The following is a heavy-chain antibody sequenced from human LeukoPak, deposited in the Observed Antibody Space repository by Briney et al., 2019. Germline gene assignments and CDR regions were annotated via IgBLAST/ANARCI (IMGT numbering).Heavy chain of an antibody. CDR3: TRERRYYYYGMDV. V-gene: IGHV3-73*01. CDR1: GFTFSGSA. CDR2: IRSKANSYAT. J-gene: IGHJ6*02. Sequence: GGSLRLSCAASGFTFSGSAMHWVRQASGKGLEWVGRIRSKANSYATAYAASVKGRFTISRDDSKNTAYLQMNSLKTEDTAVYYCTRERRYYYYGMDVWGRGTTVTVSS. D-gene: IGHD1-1*01.